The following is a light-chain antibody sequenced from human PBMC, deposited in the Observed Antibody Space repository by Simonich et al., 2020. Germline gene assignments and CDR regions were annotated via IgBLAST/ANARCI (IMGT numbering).Light chain of an antibody. CDR1: QSVLYSSNNKNY. CDR3: QQYYSTPQT. V-gene: IGKV4-1*01. CDR2: WAS. Sequence: DIVMTQSPDSLAVSLGESATINCKYSQSVLYSSNNKNYLAWYQQKPGQPPKLLIYWASTRESGVPDRFRGSGSGTDFTLTISSLQAEDVAVYYCQQYYSTPQTFGQGTKVEIK. J-gene: IGKJ1*01.